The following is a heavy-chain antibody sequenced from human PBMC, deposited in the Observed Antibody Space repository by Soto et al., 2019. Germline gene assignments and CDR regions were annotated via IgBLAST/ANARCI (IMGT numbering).Heavy chain of an antibody. Sequence: PSETLSLTCAVSGGSISSGGYSWSWIRQPPGKGLEWIGYIYHSGSTYYNPSLKSRVTISVDRSKNQFSLKLSSVTAADTAVYYCAREGITIFGVVIREDDYYYYYGMDVWGQGTTVTVSS. CDR3: AREGITIFGVVIREDDYYYYYGMDV. D-gene: IGHD3-3*01. J-gene: IGHJ6*02. CDR1: GGSISSGGYS. V-gene: IGHV4-30-2*01. CDR2: IYHSGST.